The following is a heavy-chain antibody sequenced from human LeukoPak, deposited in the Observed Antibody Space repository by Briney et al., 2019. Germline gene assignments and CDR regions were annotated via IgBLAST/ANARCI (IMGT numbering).Heavy chain of an antibody. V-gene: IGHV3-48*04. Sequence: PGGSLRLSCASSGFTFSAYHMNWVRQAPGKGLEWISFISSDSGTLYYADSVKGRFTISRDNAKNTLYLQMNSLRAEDTAVYYCGRDLGGRSGYWGQGTLVTVSS. D-gene: IGHD1-26*01. CDR1: GFTFSAYH. CDR3: GRDLGGRSGY. CDR2: ISSDSGTL. J-gene: IGHJ4*02.